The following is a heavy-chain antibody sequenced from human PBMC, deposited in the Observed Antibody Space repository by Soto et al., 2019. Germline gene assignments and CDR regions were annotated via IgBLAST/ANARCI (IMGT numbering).Heavy chain of an antibody. CDR3: ARGYTVTDLIY. J-gene: IGHJ4*02. CDR1: GGSISSYY. CDR2: IYYSGGT. V-gene: IGHV4-59*01. Sequence: SETLSLTCTVSGGSISSYYWSWIRQPPGKGREWIGYIYYSGGTNYNPSLKSRVTISMDTSKNQFSLKLRSVTAADTAVYYCARGYTVTDLIYWGQGTLVTVS. D-gene: IGHD4-17*01.